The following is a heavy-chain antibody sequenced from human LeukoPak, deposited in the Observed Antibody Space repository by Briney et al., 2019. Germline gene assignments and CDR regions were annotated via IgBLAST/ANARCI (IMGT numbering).Heavy chain of an antibody. CDR1: GGSISSSSYY. CDR3: ARHWEGYPGGYDY. J-gene: IGHJ4*02. Sequence: KPSETLSLTCTVSGGSISSSSYYWGWIRQPPGKGLEWIGSIYYSGSTYYNPSLKSRVTISVDTSKKQFSLKLNSVTAEDTAFYYCARHWEGYPGGYDYWGQGTLVTVSS. CDR2: IYYSGST. V-gene: IGHV4-39*01. D-gene: IGHD1-26*01.